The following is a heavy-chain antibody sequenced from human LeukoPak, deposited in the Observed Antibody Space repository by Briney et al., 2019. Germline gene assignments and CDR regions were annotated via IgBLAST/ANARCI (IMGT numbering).Heavy chain of an antibody. CDR1: GFTFSNAW. V-gene: IGHV3-21*01. CDR2: ISSSSSYI. Sequence: GGSLRLSCAASGFTFSNAWMSWVRQAPGKGLEWVSSISSSSSYIYYADSVKGRFTISRDNAKNSLYLQMNSLRAEDTAVYYCASPGYCSSTSCYTSDDAFDIWGQGTMVTVSS. D-gene: IGHD2-2*03. CDR3: ASPGYCSSTSCYTSDDAFDI. J-gene: IGHJ3*02.